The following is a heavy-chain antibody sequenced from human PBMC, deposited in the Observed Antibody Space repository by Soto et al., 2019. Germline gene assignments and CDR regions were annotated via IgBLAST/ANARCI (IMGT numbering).Heavy chain of an antibody. CDR3: LSAGSAVS. D-gene: IGHD3-10*01. CDR2: INYDGSEK. CDR1: GFTLSNYG. Sequence: PGGSLRLSFAASGFTLSNYGVTWVRQAPGKGLEWVANINYDGSEKNYVDSVKGRFTISRDNTRNSLALQMNTLRAEDTAVYYCLSAGSAVSWGQGTLVTVSS. V-gene: IGHV3-7*05. J-gene: IGHJ4*02.